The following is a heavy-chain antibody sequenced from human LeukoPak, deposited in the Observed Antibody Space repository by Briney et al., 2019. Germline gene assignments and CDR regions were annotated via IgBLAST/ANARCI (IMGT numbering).Heavy chain of an antibody. Sequence: GGSLRLSCAASGFTFSSYGMSWVRQAPGKGLEWVANIKQDGSEKYYVDSVKGRFTISRDNAKNSLYLQMNSLRAEDTAVYYCARSPGDMIVVVIAYYDYWGQGTLVTVSS. CDR2: IKQDGSEK. CDR3: ARSPGDMIVVVIAYYDY. CDR1: GFTFSSYG. V-gene: IGHV3-7*01. D-gene: IGHD3-22*01. J-gene: IGHJ4*02.